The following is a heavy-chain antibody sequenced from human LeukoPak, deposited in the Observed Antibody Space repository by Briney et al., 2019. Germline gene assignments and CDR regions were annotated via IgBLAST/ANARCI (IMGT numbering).Heavy chain of an antibody. CDR2: ISYDGSNK. CDR1: GFTFSSYA. V-gene: IGHV3-30-3*01. J-gene: IGHJ4*02. CDR3: AREHSPYNNCDY. D-gene: IGHD1-14*01. Sequence: GGSLRLSCAASGFTFSSYAMHWVRRAPGKGLEWVAVISYDGSNKYYADSVKGRFTISRDNSKNTLYLQMNSLRAEDTAVYYCAREHSPYNNCDYWGQGTLVTVSS.